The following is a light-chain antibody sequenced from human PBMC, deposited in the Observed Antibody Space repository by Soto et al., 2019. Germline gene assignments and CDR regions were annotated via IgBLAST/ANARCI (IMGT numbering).Light chain of an antibody. CDR1: SSDVGGYNF. V-gene: IGLV2-14*03. CDR2: EVS. J-gene: IGLJ1*01. Sequence: ALAQPASVFGSPGQSITISCTGTSSDVGGYNFVSWYQQHPGKAPKLMIYEVSNRPSGVSNRFSGSKSGNTASLTISGLQPGDEADYYCSSYTTSSTVVFGTGTKVTVL. CDR3: SSYTTSSTVV.